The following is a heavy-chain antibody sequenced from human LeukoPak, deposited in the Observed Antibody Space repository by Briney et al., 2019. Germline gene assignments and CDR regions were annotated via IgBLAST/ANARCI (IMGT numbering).Heavy chain of an antibody. V-gene: IGHV1-46*01. Sequence: ASVKVSCKASGYTITTYYMHWVRQAPGQGLEWMGIMNPSGGTTSYAQKFQGRVTMTNDTSTSTVYVELTSLRSEDTAVYYCARGNPVDSWGQGTLVIVSS. CDR3: ARGNPVDS. J-gene: IGHJ4*02. CDR1: GYTITTYY. CDR2: MNPSGGTT.